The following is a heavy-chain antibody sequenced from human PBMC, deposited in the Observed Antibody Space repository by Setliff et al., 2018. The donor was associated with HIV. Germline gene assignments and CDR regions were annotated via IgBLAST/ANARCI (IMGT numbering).Heavy chain of an antibody. J-gene: IGHJ4*02. CDR2: IYTSGST. V-gene: IGHV4-4*07. CDR3: ARGSKGGFFDY. Sequence: PSETLSLTCTVSGGSISSYYWSWIRQPAGKGLEWIGRIYTSGSTNYNPSLKSRVTMSIDTSKNQFSLKVRSVTAADTAVYYCARGSKGGFFDYWGQGTLVTVSS. CDR1: GGSISSYY. D-gene: IGHD3-16*01.